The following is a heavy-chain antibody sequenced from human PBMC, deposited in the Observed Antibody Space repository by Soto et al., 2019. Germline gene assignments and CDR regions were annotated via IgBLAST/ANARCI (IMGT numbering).Heavy chain of an antibody. V-gene: IGHV1-46*03. CDR2: INPSGGGT. CDR3: ARVGYSGYDLDY. CDR1: GYTFTGYY. J-gene: IGHJ4*02. Sequence: ASVKVSCKASGYTFTGYYMHWVRQAPGQGLEWMGIINPSGGGTNYAQKFQGRVTMTRDTSTSTVYMELSSLRSEDTAVYYCARVGYSGYDLDYWGQGTLVTVSS. D-gene: IGHD5-12*01.